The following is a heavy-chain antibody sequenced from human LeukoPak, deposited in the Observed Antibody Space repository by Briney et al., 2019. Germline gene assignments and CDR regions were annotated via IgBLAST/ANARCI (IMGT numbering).Heavy chain of an antibody. Sequence: PSETLSLTCTVSGGSISSYYWSWIRQPPGKGLEWIGYIYYSGSTNYNPSLKSRVTISVDTSKNQFSLKLSSVTAADTAVYYCARASGSQFTSYFDYWGQGTLVTVSS. CDR2: IYYSGST. CDR1: GGSISSYY. CDR3: ARASGSQFTSYFDY. D-gene: IGHD1-26*01. V-gene: IGHV4-59*01. J-gene: IGHJ4*02.